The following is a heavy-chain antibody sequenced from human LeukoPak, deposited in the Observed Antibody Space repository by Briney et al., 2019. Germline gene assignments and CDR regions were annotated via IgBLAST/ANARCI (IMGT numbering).Heavy chain of an antibody. V-gene: IGHV4-39*01. CDR2: IYYSGST. CDR1: GGSISSSSYY. Sequence: PSETLSLTCTVSGGSISSSSYYWGWIRQPPGKGLEWIGSIYYSGSTHYNPSLKSRVTISVDTSKNQFSLKLSSVTAADTAVYYCARLGNYDFRSGYFNWFDPWGQGTLVTVSS. J-gene: IGHJ5*02. CDR3: ARLGNYDFRSGYFNWFDP. D-gene: IGHD3-3*01.